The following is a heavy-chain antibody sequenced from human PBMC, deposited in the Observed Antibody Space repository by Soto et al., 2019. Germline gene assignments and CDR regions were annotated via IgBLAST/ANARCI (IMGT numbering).Heavy chain of an antibody. Sequence: QVQLVQSGAEVKKPGSSVKVSCKASGGTFSSYAISWVRQAPGQGLEWMGGIIPIFGTANYAQKFQGRVTITADKSTSTAYMELSSLRSEDTAVYYGARRVTGGYGYYYDGMDVWGQGTTVTVSS. J-gene: IGHJ6*02. CDR3: ARRVTGGYGYYYDGMDV. V-gene: IGHV1-69*06. CDR2: IIPIFGTA. CDR1: GGTFSSYA. D-gene: IGHD3-22*01.